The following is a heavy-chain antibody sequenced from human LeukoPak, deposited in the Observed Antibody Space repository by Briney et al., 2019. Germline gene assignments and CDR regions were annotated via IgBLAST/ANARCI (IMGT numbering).Heavy chain of an antibody. CDR2: INPSGGST. CDR3: AREVGLWFGELRSSGFDY. J-gene: IGHJ4*02. D-gene: IGHD3-10*01. Sequence: ASVKVSCKASGYTFTSYHMHWVRQAPGQVLEWMGIINPSGGSTSYAQKFQGRVTMTRDTSISTAYMELSRLRSDDTAVYYCAREVGLWFGELRSSGFDYWGQGTLVTVSS. CDR1: GYTFTSYH. V-gene: IGHV1-46*01.